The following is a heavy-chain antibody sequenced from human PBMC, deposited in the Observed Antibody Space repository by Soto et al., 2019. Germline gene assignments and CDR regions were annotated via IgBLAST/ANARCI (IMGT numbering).Heavy chain of an antibody. CDR2: IYYSGST. J-gene: IGHJ4*02. CDR3: ARRSDWGSGNS. Sequence: QLQLQESGPGLVKPSETLSLTCTVSGGSISSSSYYWGWIRQPPGRGLEWIGSIYYSGSTYYNPSRRSRVTSSVDTPRNQFPPTLASVTAADTAVYYCARRSDWGSGNSWGQGPLVTVS. CDR1: GGSISSSSYY. D-gene: IGHD3-10*01. V-gene: IGHV4-39*01.